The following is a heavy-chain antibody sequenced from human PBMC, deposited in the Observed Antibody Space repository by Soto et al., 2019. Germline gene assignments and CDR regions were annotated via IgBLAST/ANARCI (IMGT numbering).Heavy chain of an antibody. D-gene: IGHD3-3*01. CDR2: IWYDGSKK. CDR1: GFTFSSFG. CDR3: ARDASYYSLWSGYYPSRNGMDV. V-gene: IGHV3-33*01. Sequence: QVQVVESGGGVVQPGRSLRLSCAASGFTFSSFGMHWVRQAPGKGLEWVTLIWYDGSKKSYGDSVQGRFTISRDNPRNTVYLQINSLRADDTAVNYCARDASYYSLWSGYYPSRNGMDVWGQGTTVTVSS. J-gene: IGHJ6*02.